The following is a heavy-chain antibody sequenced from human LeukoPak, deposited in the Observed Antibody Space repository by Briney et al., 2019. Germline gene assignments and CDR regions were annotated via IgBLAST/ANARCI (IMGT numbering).Heavy chain of an antibody. V-gene: IGHV1-2*06. J-gene: IGHJ6*03. CDR3: ARITMVRGVKGMYYYYYMDV. Sequence: GASVKVSCKASGYTFTGYYMHWVRQAPGQGLEWMGRINPNSGGTNYAQKFQGRATMTRDTSISTAYMELSRLRSDDTAVYYCARITMVRGVKGMYYYYYMDVWGKGTTVTVSS. D-gene: IGHD3-10*01. CDR2: INPNSGGT. CDR1: GYTFTGYY.